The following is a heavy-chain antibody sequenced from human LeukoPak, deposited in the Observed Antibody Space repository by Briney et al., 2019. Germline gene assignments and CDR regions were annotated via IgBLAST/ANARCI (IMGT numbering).Heavy chain of an antibody. D-gene: IGHD6-19*01. V-gene: IGHV3-23*01. CDR1: GFTVSSNY. CDR3: AKDPGDYSSGWDY. Sequence: PGGSLRLSCAASGFTVSSNYMSWVRQAPGKGLEWVSAISGSGGSTYYADSVKGRFTISRDNSKNTLYLQMNSPRAEDTAVYYCAKDPGDYSSGWDYWGQGTLVTVSS. CDR2: ISGSGGST. J-gene: IGHJ4*02.